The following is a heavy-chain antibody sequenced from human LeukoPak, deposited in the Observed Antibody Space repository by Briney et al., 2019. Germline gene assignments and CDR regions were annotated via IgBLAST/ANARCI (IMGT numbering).Heavy chain of an antibody. Sequence: GGSLRLSCAASGFTFSSYAMSWVRQAPGKGLEWVSAISGSGGSTYYADSVKGRFTISRDNSKNTLYLQMNSLRAEGTAVYYCAREDRVQLLYWPTDGDFDYWGQGTLVTVSS. J-gene: IGHJ4*02. CDR1: GFTFSSYA. CDR2: ISGSGGST. V-gene: IGHV3-23*01. D-gene: IGHD2-2*02. CDR3: AREDRVQLLYWPTDGDFDY.